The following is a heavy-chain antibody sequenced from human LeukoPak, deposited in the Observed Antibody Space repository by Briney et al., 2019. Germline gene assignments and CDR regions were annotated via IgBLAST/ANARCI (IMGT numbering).Heavy chain of an antibody. CDR2: INHSGST. CDR1: GGSFSGYY. V-gene: IGHV4-34*01. J-gene: IGHJ4*02. D-gene: IGHD6-13*01. CDR3: ARHIAAAAIGGFDY. Sequence: SETLSLTCAVYGGSFSGYYWSWIRQPPGKGLEWIGEINHSGSTNYNPSLKSRVTISVDTSKNQFSLKLSSVTAADTAVYYCARHIAAAAIGGFDYWGQGTLVTVSP.